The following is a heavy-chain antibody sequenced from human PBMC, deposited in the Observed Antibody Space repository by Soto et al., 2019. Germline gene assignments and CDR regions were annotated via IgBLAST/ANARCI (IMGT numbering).Heavy chain of an antibody. J-gene: IGHJ6*02. CDR1: GFTFSSYS. Sequence: EVQLVESGGGLVKPGGSLRLACAASGFTFSSYSMNWVRQAPGKGLEWVSSISSSSSYIYYADSVKGRFTISRDNAKNSLYLQMNILRTEDTAVYYCARDRKFFGQQLVERVYYYYGMDVWGQGTTVTVSS. CDR3: ARDRKFFGQQLVERVYYYYGMDV. V-gene: IGHV3-21*01. D-gene: IGHD6-13*01. CDR2: ISSSSSYI.